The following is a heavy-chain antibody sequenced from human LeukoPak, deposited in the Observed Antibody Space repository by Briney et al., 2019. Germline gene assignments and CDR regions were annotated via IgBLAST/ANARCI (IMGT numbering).Heavy chain of an antibody. CDR3: AKDRRGWLYGSGSYSFDL. CDR1: GFTFSDYY. D-gene: IGHD3-10*01. V-gene: IGHV3-23*01. CDR2: ISGSGGST. Sequence: PGGSLRLSCAASGFTFSDYYMSWIRQAPGKGLEWVSAISGSGGSTYYADSVKGRFTISRDNSKNTLYLQMNSLRAEDTAVYYCAKDRRGWLYGSGSYSFDLWGRGTLVTVSS. J-gene: IGHJ2*01.